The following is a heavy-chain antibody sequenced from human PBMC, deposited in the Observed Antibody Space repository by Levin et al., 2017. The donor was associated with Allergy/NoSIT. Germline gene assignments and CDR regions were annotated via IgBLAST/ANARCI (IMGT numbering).Heavy chain of an antibody. V-gene: IGHV4-59*01. J-gene: IGHJ4*02. Sequence: KAGGSLRLSCTVSGGSISSYYWSWIRQPPGKGLEWIGYIYYSGSTNYNPSLKSRVTISVDTSKNQFSLKRSSVTAADTAVYDCARDLSGLFDYWGQGTLVTVSS. CDR1: GGSISSYY. CDR2: IYYSGST. CDR3: ARDLSGLFDY. D-gene: IGHD2-15*01.